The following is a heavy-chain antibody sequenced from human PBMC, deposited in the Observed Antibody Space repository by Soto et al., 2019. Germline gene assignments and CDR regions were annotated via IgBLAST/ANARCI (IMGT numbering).Heavy chain of an antibody. CDR1: GFTFSSYA. D-gene: IGHD3-3*01. CDR2: ISGSGGST. CDR3: ANPSYYDFWSGYHKTNYYYGMDV. Sequence: GGSLRLSCAASGFTFSSYAMSWVRQAPGKGLEWVSAISGSGGSTYYADSVKGRFTISRDNSKNTLYLQMNSLRAEDTAVYYCANPSYYDFWSGYHKTNYYYGMDVWGQGTTVTVSS. J-gene: IGHJ6*02. V-gene: IGHV3-23*01.